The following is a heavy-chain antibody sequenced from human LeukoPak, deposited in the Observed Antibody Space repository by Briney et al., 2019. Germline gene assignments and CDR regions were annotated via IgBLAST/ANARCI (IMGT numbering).Heavy chain of an antibody. CDR2: ISGSGGST. CDR3: AKDHVWNPSYYYYYMDV. CDR1: GFTFSNYA. D-gene: IGHD1-1*01. J-gene: IGHJ6*03. Sequence: GGSLRLSCAASGFTFSNYAMNWVRQAPGKGLEWVSTISGSGGSTYYADSVKGRFTISRDKSKNTLFLLMNSLRAEDTAVYYCAKDHVWNPSYYYYYMDVWGKGTMVTVSS. V-gene: IGHV3-23*01.